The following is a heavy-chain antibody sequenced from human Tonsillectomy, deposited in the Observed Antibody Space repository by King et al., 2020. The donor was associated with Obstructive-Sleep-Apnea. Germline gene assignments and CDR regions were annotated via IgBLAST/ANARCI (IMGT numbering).Heavy chain of an antibody. CDR2: IYHSGST. V-gene: IGHV4-4*02. CDR1: GGSISSSNW. J-gene: IGHJ4*02. Sequence: VQLQESGPGLVKPSGTLSLTCAVSGGSISSSNWWSWVRQPPGKGLECIGEIYHSGSTNYNPSLKSRVTISVDKSKNQFSLKLSSVTAADTAVYYCACTRSLAAAGLLVTAIFDYWGQGTLVTVSS. D-gene: IGHD2-21*02. CDR3: ACTRSLAAAGLLVTAIFDY.